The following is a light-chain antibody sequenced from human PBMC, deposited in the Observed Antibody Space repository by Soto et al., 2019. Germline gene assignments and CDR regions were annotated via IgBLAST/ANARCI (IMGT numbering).Light chain of an antibody. V-gene: IGKV3-20*01. Sequence: EIVFTQSPGTLSLSPGERATLSCRASQSVSSSYLAWYQQKPGQAPRLLIYGASSRATGIPDRFSGSGSGTDFTLTISRLEPEDFATYFCQQSYSTPITFGQGTRLEIK. CDR2: GAS. J-gene: IGKJ5*01. CDR1: QSVSSSY. CDR3: QQSYSTPIT.